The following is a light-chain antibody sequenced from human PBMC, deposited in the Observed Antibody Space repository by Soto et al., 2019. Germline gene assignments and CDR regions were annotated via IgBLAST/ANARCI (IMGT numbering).Light chain of an antibody. Sequence: ETVMTQSPATLSVSPGDKATLSCRASQSVGTKLAWYQQKPGQAPSFLIYGASIRATGIPARISGSGSGTEFTLTISSLQSEDFAVYYCQQYDNWPRTFGQGTKVEVK. J-gene: IGKJ1*01. V-gene: IGKV3-15*01. CDR1: QSVGTK. CDR3: QQYDNWPRT. CDR2: GAS.